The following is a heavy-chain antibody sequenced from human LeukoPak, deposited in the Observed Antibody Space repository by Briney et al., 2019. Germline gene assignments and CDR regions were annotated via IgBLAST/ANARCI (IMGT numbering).Heavy chain of an antibody. J-gene: IGHJ4*02. V-gene: IGHV1-18*01. CDR1: GYTFTTYG. CDR3: ARDLYSGSYGPPFDY. CDR2: ISAYNGNT. Sequence: ASVKVSCKASGYTFTTYGMSWVRQAPGQGLEWMGLISAYNGNTNCAQKFQGRVTMTTDTSTSTIYMELRSLRSDDTAVYYCARDLYSGSYGPPFDYWGQGTLVTVSS. D-gene: IGHD1-26*01.